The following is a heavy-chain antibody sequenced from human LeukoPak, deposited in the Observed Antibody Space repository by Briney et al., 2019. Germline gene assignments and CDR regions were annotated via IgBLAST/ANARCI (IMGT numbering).Heavy chain of an antibody. CDR2: ISYDGSNK. Sequence: GGSLRLSCAASGFTFSSYAMHWVRQAPGKGLEWVAVISYDGSNKFYADSVKGRFTISRDNSKNTLSLQTNSLRPEDTALYYCAKSENGYYYFDYWGQGTLVTVSS. D-gene: IGHD5-24*01. J-gene: IGHJ4*02. CDR1: GFTFSSYA. V-gene: IGHV3-30*18. CDR3: AKSENGYYYFDY.